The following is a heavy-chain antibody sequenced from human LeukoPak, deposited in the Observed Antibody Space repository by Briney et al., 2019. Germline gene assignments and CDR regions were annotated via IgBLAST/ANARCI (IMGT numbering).Heavy chain of an antibody. V-gene: IGHV4-4*02. J-gene: IGHJ4*02. CDR1: GGSISSSNW. Sequence: SETLSLTCAVSGGSISSSNWWSWVRQPPGKGLEWIGEIYHSGSTYYNPSLKSRVTISIITSKNQFSLKLSSVTATDTALYYCARRIAVTGSFDYWGQGTLVTVSS. D-gene: IGHD6-19*01. CDR2: IYHSGST. CDR3: ARRIAVTGSFDY.